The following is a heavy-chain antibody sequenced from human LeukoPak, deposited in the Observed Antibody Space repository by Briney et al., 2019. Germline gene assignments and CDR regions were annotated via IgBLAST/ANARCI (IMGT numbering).Heavy chain of an antibody. J-gene: IGHJ4*02. V-gene: IGHV4-59*12. CDR1: GGSISSYS. CDR3: ARAFYGGWYNPLDYFDY. D-gene: IGHD1-14*01. CDR2: IYYSGST. Sequence: SETLSLTCTVSGGSISSYSWSWIRQPPGKGLEWIGYIYYSGSTTYNPSLKSRVTMSVDTSKNQFSLKLSSVTAADTAVYYCARAFYGGWYNPLDYFDYWGQGTLVTVSS.